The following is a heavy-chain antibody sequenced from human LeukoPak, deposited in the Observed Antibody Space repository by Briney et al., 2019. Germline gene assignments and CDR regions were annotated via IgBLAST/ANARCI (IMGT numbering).Heavy chain of an antibody. V-gene: IGHV3-30-3*01. CDR3: ARDIWFGESLDY. D-gene: IGHD3-10*01. J-gene: IGHJ4*02. CDR2: ISYDGSNK. CDR1: GFTFSSYA. Sequence: PGRSLRLSCAASGFTFSSYAMHWVRQAPGKGLEWVAVISYDGSNKYYADSVKGRFTISRDNSKNTLYLQMNSLRAEDTAVYYCARDIWFGESLDYWGQGTLVTVSS.